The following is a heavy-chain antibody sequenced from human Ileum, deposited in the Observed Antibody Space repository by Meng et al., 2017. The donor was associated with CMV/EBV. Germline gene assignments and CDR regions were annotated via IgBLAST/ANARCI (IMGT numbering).Heavy chain of an antibody. CDR3: TRGFSIIVSGNWFDP. Sequence: SGYTFTDYYMHWVRQAPGQRLEWMGWINPNSGGTTPAQKFQGRVTMTRDTSISTAYMELSSLRSDDTAVYFCTRGFSIIVSGNWFDPWGQGTLVTVSS. D-gene: IGHD5/OR15-5a*01. CDR2: INPNSGGT. J-gene: IGHJ5*02. CDR1: GYTFTDYY. V-gene: IGHV1-2*02.